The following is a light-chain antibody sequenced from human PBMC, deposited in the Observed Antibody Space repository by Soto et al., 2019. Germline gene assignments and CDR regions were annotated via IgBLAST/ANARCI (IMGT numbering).Light chain of an antibody. J-gene: IGKJ1*01. CDR1: QSVSSD. V-gene: IGKV3-20*01. Sequence: EIVLTQSPGTLSLSPGERATLSFRASQSVSSDLAWYQQKPGQAPRLLIYGASSRATGIPDRFSGSGSGTDFTLTISRLEPEDFAVYYCQQYGSSPRTFGQGTKWIS. CDR2: GAS. CDR3: QQYGSSPRT.